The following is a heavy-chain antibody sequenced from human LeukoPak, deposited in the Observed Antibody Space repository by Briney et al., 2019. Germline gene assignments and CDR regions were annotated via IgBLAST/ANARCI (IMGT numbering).Heavy chain of an antibody. CDR1: GGSISSYY. CDR2: IDYRGST. CDR3: ARHYGP. Sequence: SETLSLTCTVSGGSISSYYWSWIRQPPGKGLEWIAYIDYRGSTTYNPSLKSRVTISVDTSRNQFSLKLSSVTAADTAVYYCARHYGPWGQGTLVTVSS. V-gene: IGHV4-59*01. D-gene: IGHD3-16*01. J-gene: IGHJ5*02.